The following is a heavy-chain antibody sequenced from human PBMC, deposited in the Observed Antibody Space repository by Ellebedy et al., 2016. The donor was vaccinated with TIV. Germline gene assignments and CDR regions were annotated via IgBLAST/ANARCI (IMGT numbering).Heavy chain of an antibody. CDR3: ARDGARYSGNYFLDY. Sequence: GESLKISCAASGFTFSSYSMNWVRQAPGKGLEWVSYISSSSSTIYYADSVKGRFTISRDNAKNSLYLQMNSLRDEDTAVYYCARDGARYSGNYFLDYWGQGTLVTVSS. V-gene: IGHV3-48*02. CDR1: GFTFSSYS. D-gene: IGHD1-26*01. J-gene: IGHJ4*02. CDR2: ISSSSSTI.